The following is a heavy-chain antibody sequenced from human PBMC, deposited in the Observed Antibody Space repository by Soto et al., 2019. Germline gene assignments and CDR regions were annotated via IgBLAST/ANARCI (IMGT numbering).Heavy chain of an antibody. CDR1: GYIFVNYG. V-gene: IGHV1-18*01. J-gene: IGHJ6*02. D-gene: IGHD3-16*01. Sequence: QVQLVQSGDEVRKPGSSVKVSCMASGYIFVNYGIAWVRQAPGQGLEWMGWISPYSGNTHYASKVQGRLTKTTDTTSSNSYQDPGNLKSDDTAVYYCAMVDNYVTPTPQDVWGQGTTVTVSS. CDR2: ISPYSGNT. CDR3: AMVDNYVTPTPQDV.